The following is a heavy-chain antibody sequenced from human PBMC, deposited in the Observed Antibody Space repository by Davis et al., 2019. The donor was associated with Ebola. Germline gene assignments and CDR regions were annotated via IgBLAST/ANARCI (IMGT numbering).Heavy chain of an antibody. CDR2: IYWDDDK. J-gene: IGHJ5*02. CDR3: AHRRECSSTSCYPWWFGP. V-gene: IGHV2-5*02. CDR1: GFSLSTSGVG. D-gene: IGHD2-2*01. Sequence: SGPTLVKPTQTLTLTCTFSGFSLSTSGVGVGWIRQPPGKALEWLALIYWDDDKRYSPSLKSRLTITKDTSKNQVVLTMTNMDPVDTATYYCAHRRECSSTSCYPWWFGPWGQGTLVTVSS.